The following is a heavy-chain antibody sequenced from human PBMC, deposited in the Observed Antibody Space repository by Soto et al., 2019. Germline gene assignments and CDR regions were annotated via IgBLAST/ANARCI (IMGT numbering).Heavy chain of an antibody. CDR3: ARARLTFAYGLDV. Sequence: GESLKISCAASGFTFSASPMHWVRQASGKGLEWIGRIRSKADNYATIYAASLKGRFTMSRDDSRSTAYLQMNGLETEDTAFYYCARARLTFAYGLDVWGQGTTVTVSS. CDR1: GFTFSASP. J-gene: IGHJ6*02. D-gene: IGHD3-16*01. V-gene: IGHV3-73*01. CDR2: IRSKADNYAT.